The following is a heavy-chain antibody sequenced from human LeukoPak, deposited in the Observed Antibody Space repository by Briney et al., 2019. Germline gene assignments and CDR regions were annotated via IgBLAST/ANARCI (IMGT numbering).Heavy chain of an antibody. D-gene: IGHD6-13*01. Sequence: ASVKVSCKASGYTFTGHYIHWARQAPGQGLEWMGIINPSGGSTSYAQKFQGRVTVTRDTSTNTVYMELTSLKSEDTAMYYCARGAAGYIITWYYFDYWGQGTLVTVSS. CDR2: INPSGGST. CDR3: ARGAAGYIITWYYFDY. CDR1: GYTFTGHY. V-gene: IGHV1-46*01. J-gene: IGHJ4*02.